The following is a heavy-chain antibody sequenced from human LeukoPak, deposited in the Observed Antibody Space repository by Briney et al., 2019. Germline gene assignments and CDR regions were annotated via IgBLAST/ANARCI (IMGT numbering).Heavy chain of an antibody. CDR3: ARSSSSGWYESPGVIDY. J-gene: IGHJ4*02. V-gene: IGHV4-30-2*01. D-gene: IGHD6-19*01. Sequence: PSQTLSLTCAVSGGSISSGGYSWSWIRQPPGKGLEWIGYIYHSGSTYYNPSLKSRVTISVDRSKNQFSLKLSSVTAADTAVYYCARSSSSGWYESPGVIDYWGQGTLVTVSS. CDR2: IYHSGST. CDR1: GGSISSGGYS.